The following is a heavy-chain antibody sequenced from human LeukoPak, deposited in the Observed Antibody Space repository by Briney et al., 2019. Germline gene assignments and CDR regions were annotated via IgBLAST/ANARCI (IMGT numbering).Heavy chain of an antibody. D-gene: IGHD1-26*01. CDR2: IYYRGST. Sequence: SETLSLTCTVSGGSISSYYWSWIRQPPGKGLEWIGYIYYRGSTNYNPSLKSRVTMSVDTSKNQFSLKLSSVTAADTAVYYCARDLADLGANYYYYYYMDVWGKGTTVTVSS. V-gene: IGHV4-59*12. J-gene: IGHJ6*03. CDR1: GGSISSYY. CDR3: ARDLADLGANYYYYYYMDV.